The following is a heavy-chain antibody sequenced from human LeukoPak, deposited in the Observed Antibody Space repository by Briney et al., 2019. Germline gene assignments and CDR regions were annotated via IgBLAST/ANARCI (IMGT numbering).Heavy chain of an antibody. Sequence: SQTLSLTCAISGDSVSSNSAAWNWLRQSPSRGLEWLGRTYYRSKRYNDYALSVKSRITINPDTSKNQFSLQLNSVTPEDTAVYYCARGAWSSSWSGDDAFDIWGQGTMVTVSS. CDR2: TYYRSKRYN. CDR1: GDSVSSNSAA. J-gene: IGHJ3*02. V-gene: IGHV6-1*01. CDR3: ARGAWSSSWSGDDAFDI. D-gene: IGHD6-13*01.